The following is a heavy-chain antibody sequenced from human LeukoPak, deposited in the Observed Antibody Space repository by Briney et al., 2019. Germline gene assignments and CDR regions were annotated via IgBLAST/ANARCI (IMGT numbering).Heavy chain of an antibody. Sequence: ASVKVSCKASGYTFTSYGISWVRQAPGQGLEWMGWISAYNGNTNYAQKLQGRATMTTDTSTSTAYMELRSLRSDDTAVYYCARDPNGRTNYYYYGMDVWGKGTTVTVSS. J-gene: IGHJ6*04. CDR3: ARDPNGRTNYYYYGMDV. CDR2: ISAYNGNT. V-gene: IGHV1-18*04. CDR1: GYTFTSYG. D-gene: IGHD1-7*01.